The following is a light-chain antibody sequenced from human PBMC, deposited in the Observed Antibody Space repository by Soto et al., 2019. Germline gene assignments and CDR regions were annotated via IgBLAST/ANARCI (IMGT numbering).Light chain of an antibody. J-gene: IGLJ2*01. Sequence: QSALTQPASVSGSPGQSITISCTGFSSDVGGYSYVSWYQHHPGKAPKLMIYDVDNRPSGVSNRFSGSKSGNTASLTISGLQAEDEADYYCNSYTSSSTYVLFGGGTKLTVL. CDR1: SSDVGGYSY. CDR2: DVD. V-gene: IGLV2-14*03. CDR3: NSYTSSSTYVL.